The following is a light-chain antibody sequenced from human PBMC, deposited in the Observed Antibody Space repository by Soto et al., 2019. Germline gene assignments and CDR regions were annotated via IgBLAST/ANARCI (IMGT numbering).Light chain of an antibody. J-gene: IGKJ1*01. CDR1: QSVSSSY. CDR2: GAS. Sequence: EIVLTQSPGTLSLSPGERATLSCRASQSVSSSYLAWYQQKPGQAPRLLIYGASSRATGIPDRFSGSGSRTHFTLTISRLQPDDFAMYYCQQYGSSPSWTFGQGTKVEIK. CDR3: QQYGSSPSWT. V-gene: IGKV3-20*01.